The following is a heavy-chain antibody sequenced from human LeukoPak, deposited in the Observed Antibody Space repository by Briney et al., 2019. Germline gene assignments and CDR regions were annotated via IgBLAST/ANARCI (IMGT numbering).Heavy chain of an antibody. V-gene: IGHV3-30-3*01. Sequence: GGSLRLSCAASGFTFSSYAMHWVRQAPGKGLEWVAVISYDGSNKYYADSVKGRFTISRDNSKNTLYLQMNSLRAEDTAVYYCAREHGATGNYFDYWGQGTLVTVSS. CDR3: AREHGATGNYFDY. CDR1: GFTFSSYA. D-gene: IGHD1-26*01. CDR2: ISYDGSNK. J-gene: IGHJ4*02.